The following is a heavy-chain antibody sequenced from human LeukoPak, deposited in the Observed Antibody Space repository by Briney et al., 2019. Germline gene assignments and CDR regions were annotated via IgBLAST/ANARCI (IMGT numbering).Heavy chain of an antibody. V-gene: IGHV1-8*03. Sequence: GASVKVSCKASGYTFTSYDINWVRQATGQGLEWMGWMNPNSGNTSYAQKFQGRVTITRNTSISTAYMELSSLRSEDTAVYHCARGDYGSGRGSYFDYWGQGTLVTVSS. J-gene: IGHJ4*02. CDR1: GYTFTSYD. CDR2: MNPNSGNT. CDR3: ARGDYGSGRGSYFDY. D-gene: IGHD3-10*01.